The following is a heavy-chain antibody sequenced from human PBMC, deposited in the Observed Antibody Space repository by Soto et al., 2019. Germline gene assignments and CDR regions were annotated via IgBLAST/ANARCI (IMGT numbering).Heavy chain of an antibody. CDR1: GGSISSGDYY. D-gene: IGHD5-18*01. V-gene: IGHV4-30-4*01. Sequence: SETLSLTCTVSGGSISSGDYYWSWIRQPPGKGLEWIGYIYYSGSTYYNPSLKSRVTISVDTSKNQFSLKLSSVTAADTAVYYCARAYFEDTAMVNFDYWGQGTLVTVSS. CDR3: ARAYFEDTAMVNFDY. J-gene: IGHJ4*02. CDR2: IYYSGST.